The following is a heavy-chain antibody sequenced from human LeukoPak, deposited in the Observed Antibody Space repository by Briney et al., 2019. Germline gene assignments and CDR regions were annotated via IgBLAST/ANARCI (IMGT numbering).Heavy chain of an antibody. CDR1: GFMFSSYA. J-gene: IGHJ4*02. Sequence: GGSLRLSCAASGFMFSSYAMSWVRQAPGKGLEWVSGISGSGGSTYYADSVKGRFTISRDNSKNTLYLQMNSLRAEDTAVYYCAKALLYYYDSSGYYPPVDYWGQGTLVTVSS. CDR3: AKALLYYYDSSGYYPPVDY. D-gene: IGHD3-22*01. V-gene: IGHV3-23*01. CDR2: ISGSGGST.